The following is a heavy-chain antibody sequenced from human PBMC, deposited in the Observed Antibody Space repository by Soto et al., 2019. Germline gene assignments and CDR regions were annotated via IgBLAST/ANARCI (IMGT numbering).Heavy chain of an antibody. CDR1: GFTFDTYW. CDR3: TRDTLATFN. J-gene: IGHJ4*02. V-gene: IGHV3-7*01. CDR2: INQDGTKK. Sequence: GGSLRLSCAASGFTFDTYWMTWVHQAPGKGLEWLANINQDGTKKNYVNSVKGRFTISRDNARNSLYLQMNSLSAEDTAMYYCTRDTLATFNWGQGTLVTVSS.